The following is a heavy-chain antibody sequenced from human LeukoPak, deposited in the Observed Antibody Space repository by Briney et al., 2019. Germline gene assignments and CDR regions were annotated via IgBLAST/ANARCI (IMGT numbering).Heavy chain of an antibody. Sequence: HSGGSLRLSCAASGFTFSSYAMHWVRQAPGKGLEWVAVISYDGSNKYYADSVKGRFTISRDNSKNTLYLQMNSLRAEDTAVYYCAREYSYGYYFDYWGQGTLVTVSS. J-gene: IGHJ4*02. V-gene: IGHV3-30-3*01. CDR2: ISYDGSNK. D-gene: IGHD5-18*01. CDR1: GFTFSSYA. CDR3: AREYSYGYYFDY.